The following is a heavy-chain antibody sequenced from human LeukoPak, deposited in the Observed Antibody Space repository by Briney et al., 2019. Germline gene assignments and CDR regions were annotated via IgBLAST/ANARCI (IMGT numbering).Heavy chain of an antibody. CDR2: IYYSGST. D-gene: IGHD5-18*01. J-gene: IGHJ4*02. CDR3: ARRDTAMVNFDY. Sequence: SETLSLTCTVSGGSISSGDYYWSWIRQPPGKGLEWIGYIYYSGSTYYNPSLKSRVTISVDTSKNQFSLKLSSVTAADTAVYYCARRDTAMVNFDYWGQGTLVTVS. CDR1: GGSISSGDYY. V-gene: IGHV4-30-4*08.